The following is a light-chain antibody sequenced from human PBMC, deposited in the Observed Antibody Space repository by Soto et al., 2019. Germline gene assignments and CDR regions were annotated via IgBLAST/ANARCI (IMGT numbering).Light chain of an antibody. V-gene: IGLV2-14*01. J-gene: IGLJ1*01. CDR2: GVT. CDR3: SSYTSASTLLYL. CDR1: SSDVGGYNY. Sequence: QSVLTQPASVSGSPGQSITMSCTGTSSDVGGYNYVSWYQQHPGIAPKLLIYGVTNRPSGVSTRFSGSKSGNTASLTISGLQAEDEADYHCSSYTSASTLLYLFGTGTKVTVL.